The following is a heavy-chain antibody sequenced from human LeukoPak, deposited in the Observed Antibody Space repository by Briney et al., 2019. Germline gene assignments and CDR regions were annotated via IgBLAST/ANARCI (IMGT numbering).Heavy chain of an antibody. D-gene: IGHD3-3*01. CDR2: INHSGST. CDR3: ARGLKGITIFGVGPRYYYYMDV. CDR1: GGSFSGYY. J-gene: IGHJ6*03. V-gene: IGHV4-34*01. Sequence: SETLSLTCAVYGGSFSGYYWSWIRQPPGKGLEWIGEINHSGSTNYNPSLKSRVTISVDTSKNQFSLKLSSVTAADTAVYYCARGLKGITIFGVGPRYYYYMDVWGKGTTVTVSS.